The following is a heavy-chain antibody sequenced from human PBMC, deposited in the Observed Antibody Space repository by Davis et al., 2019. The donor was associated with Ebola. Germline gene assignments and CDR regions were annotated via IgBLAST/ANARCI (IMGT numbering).Heavy chain of an antibody. CDR1: GGTFSSYA. CDR3: ARSGPVPGGAFDI. J-gene: IGHJ3*02. CDR2: IIPIFGTA. D-gene: IGHD2-15*01. Sequence: SVKVSCKASGGTFSSYAISWVRQAPGQGLEWMGGIIPIFGTANYAQKFQGRVTITADKSTSTAYMELSSLRSEDTAVYYCARSGPVPGGAFDIWGQGTMVTVSS. V-gene: IGHV1-69*06.